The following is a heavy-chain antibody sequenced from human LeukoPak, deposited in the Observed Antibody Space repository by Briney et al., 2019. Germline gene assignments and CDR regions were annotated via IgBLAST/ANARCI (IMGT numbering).Heavy chain of an antibody. D-gene: IGHD5-12*01. Sequence: PGGSLRLSCEASGFTFSSYWMHWVRQVPGKGLVWVSRINSDGIITNYADSVKGRFTISRDNAKNTLYQQMNSLRVEDTAVYYCARVWLPGWGQGTLVTVSS. V-gene: IGHV3-74*01. J-gene: IGHJ4*02. CDR2: INSDGIIT. CDR3: ARVWLPG. CDR1: GFTFSSYW.